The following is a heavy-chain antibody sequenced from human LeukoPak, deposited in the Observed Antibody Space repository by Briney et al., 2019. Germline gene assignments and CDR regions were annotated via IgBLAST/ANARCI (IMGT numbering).Heavy chain of an antibody. CDR1: GGSISSYH. CDR3: ARDRWEWFGELSYAMDV. D-gene: IGHD3-10*01. V-gene: IGHV4-59*01. CDR2: ISYGRTA. Sequence: SETLSLTCTVSGGSISSYHWTWIRQPPGKGLEWIGYISYGRTAKKNPSLASRVTMSLDTSKSRFSLELTSVIAADTAVYFCARDRWEWFGELSYAMDVWGKGTTVTVSS. J-gene: IGHJ6*04.